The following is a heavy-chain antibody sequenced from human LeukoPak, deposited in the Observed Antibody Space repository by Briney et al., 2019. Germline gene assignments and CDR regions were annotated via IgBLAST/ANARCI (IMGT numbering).Heavy chain of an antibody. V-gene: IGHV4-61*02. CDR2: IYTSGST. D-gene: IGHD4-23*01. J-gene: IGHJ4*02. CDR3: ARDRWEPSPLPFE. CDR1: GGSISSGSYY. Sequence: PSETLSLTCTVSGGSISSGSYYWSWIRQPAGKGLEWIGRIYTSGSTNYNPSLKSRVTISVDTSKNQFSLKLSSVTAADTAVYYCARDRWEPSPLPFEWGQGTLVTVSS.